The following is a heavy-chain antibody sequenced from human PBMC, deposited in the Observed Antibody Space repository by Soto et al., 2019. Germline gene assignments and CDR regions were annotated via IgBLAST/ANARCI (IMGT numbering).Heavy chain of an antibody. Sequence: QVTLKESGPVLVKPTETLTLTCTVSGFSLSNARMGVSWIRQPPGKALEWLAHIFSNDEKSYSTSLKSRLTISKDTFKSQVVLTMTNMDPVDTATYYCARIGVAAADYTSLLLKPYYYGMDVWGQGTTVTVSS. V-gene: IGHV2-26*01. CDR2: IFSNDEK. CDR1: GFSLSNARMG. D-gene: IGHD6-13*01. J-gene: IGHJ6*02. CDR3: ARIGVAAADYTSLLLKPYYYGMDV.